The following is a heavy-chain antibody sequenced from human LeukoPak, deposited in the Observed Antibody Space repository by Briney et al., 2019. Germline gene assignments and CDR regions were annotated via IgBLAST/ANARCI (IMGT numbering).Heavy chain of an antibody. V-gene: IGHV3-66*01. CDR1: GFTVSSNY. Sequence: PGGSLRLSCAASGFTVSSNYMSWVRQAPGKGLEWVSIIYSGGSTYYADSVKGRFTISRDSSKNTLYLQMNSLIAEDTAVYYCAKSGYNRFDYWGQGTRVTVSS. J-gene: IGHJ4*02. CDR3: AKSGYNRFDY. D-gene: IGHD5-24*01. CDR2: IYSGGST.